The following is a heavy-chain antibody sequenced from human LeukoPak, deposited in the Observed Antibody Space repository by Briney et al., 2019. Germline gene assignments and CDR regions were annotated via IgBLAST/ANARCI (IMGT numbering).Heavy chain of an antibody. D-gene: IGHD2-8*01. CDR1: GFTFSSYG. CDR3: AKDGRVYAILDY. CDR2: IRYDGSNK. J-gene: IGHJ4*02. V-gene: IGHV3-30*02. Sequence: GGSLRLSCAASGFTFSSYGMHWVRQAPDKGLEWVAFIRYDGSNKYYADSVKGRFTISRDNSKNTLYLQMNSLRAEDTAVYYCAKDGRVYAILDYWGQGTLVTVSS.